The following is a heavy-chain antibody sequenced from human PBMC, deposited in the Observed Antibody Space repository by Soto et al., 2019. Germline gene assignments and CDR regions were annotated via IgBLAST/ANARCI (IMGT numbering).Heavy chain of an antibody. CDR3: AHRLPLPATRVFDY. V-gene: IGHV2-5*02. CDR2: IYWDDDN. J-gene: IGHJ4*02. CDR1: GFSLTTSGVG. Sequence: QITLKESGPTLVKPTQTLTLTCTFSGFSLTTSGVGVGWIRQPPGKALEWLALIYWDDDNRYSPSLKSRLTITKDTPKNPVVLTMTNMDPVDTATYYCAHRLPLPATRVFDYWGQGTLVTVSS. D-gene: IGHD2-2*01.